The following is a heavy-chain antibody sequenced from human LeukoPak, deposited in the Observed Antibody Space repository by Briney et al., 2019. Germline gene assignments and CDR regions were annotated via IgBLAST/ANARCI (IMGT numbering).Heavy chain of an antibody. Sequence: PGGSLRLSCAASGFTFSGYTMHWVRQAPGKGLEWVAFISSDGRYKSHADSVKGRCTISRDNSKNTLYLQMNSLRPEDTAVYYCARREGVGATSLYYYMDVWGKGTTVTISS. CDR3: ARREGVGATSLYYYMDV. J-gene: IGHJ6*03. CDR2: ISSDGRYK. CDR1: GFTFSGYT. D-gene: IGHD1-26*01. V-gene: IGHV3-30*04.